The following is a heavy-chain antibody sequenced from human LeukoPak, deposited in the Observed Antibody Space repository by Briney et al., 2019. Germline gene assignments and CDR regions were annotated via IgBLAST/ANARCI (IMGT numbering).Heavy chain of an antibody. Sequence: GGSLRLSCAASGFTFSSYRMSWVRQAPGKGLEWVANIKQDGSEKYYVDSVKGRFTISRDNAKNSLYLQMNSLRAEDTAVYYCAREGSYYDSSGYYEDYWGQGTLVTVSS. CDR2: IKQDGSEK. V-gene: IGHV3-7*01. CDR1: GFTFSSYR. D-gene: IGHD3-22*01. J-gene: IGHJ4*02. CDR3: AREGSYYDSSGYYEDY.